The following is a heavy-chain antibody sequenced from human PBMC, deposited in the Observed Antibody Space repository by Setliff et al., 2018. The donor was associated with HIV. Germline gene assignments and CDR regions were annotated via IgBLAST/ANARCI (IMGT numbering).Heavy chain of an antibody. CDR1: GGSFSSYY. CDR3: ARDRHSSGLGSYGP. V-gene: IGHV4-4*07. Sequence: PSETLSLTCTISGGSFSSYYWSRIRQPAGRGLEWIGRIYSSGTTNYNPSLKSRVTMSVDTSKNQFSLKLTSVTAADTAVYYCARDRHSSGLGSYGPWGPGTLVTVSS. D-gene: IGHD3-10*01. CDR2: IYSSGTT. J-gene: IGHJ5*02.